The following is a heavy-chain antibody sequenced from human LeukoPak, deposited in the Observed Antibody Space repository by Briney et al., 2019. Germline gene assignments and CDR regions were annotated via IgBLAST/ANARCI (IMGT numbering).Heavy chain of an antibody. Sequence: SETLSLTCTVSGGSISSYYWSWIRQPPGKGLEWIGYIYNSGSTNYNPSLKSRVTISVDTCKNQFSLKLSSVTAADTAVYYCARADNFDWLPIDLDAFNIWGQGTMVTVSS. V-gene: IGHV4-59*01. CDR2: IYNSGST. J-gene: IGHJ3*02. CDR1: GGSISSYY. D-gene: IGHD3-9*01. CDR3: ARADNFDWLPIDLDAFNI.